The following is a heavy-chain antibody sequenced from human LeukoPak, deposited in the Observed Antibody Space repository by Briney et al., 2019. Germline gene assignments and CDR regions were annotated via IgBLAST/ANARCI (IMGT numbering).Heavy chain of an antibody. CDR1: GGSISSGGYS. Sequence: PSETLSLTCAVSGGSISSGGYSWSWIRQPPGQGLEWIGYIYHSGSTYYNPSLKSRVTISVDRSKNQFSLKLSSVTAADTAVYYCARGPTLKYFHHWGQGTLVSVSS. CDR2: IYHSGST. J-gene: IGHJ1*01. CDR3: ARGPTLKYFHH. V-gene: IGHV4-30-2*01.